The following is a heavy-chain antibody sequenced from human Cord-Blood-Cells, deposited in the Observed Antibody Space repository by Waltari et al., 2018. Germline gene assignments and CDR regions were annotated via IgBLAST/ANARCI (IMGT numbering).Heavy chain of an antibody. D-gene: IGHD6-6*01. CDR3: ARYVVSGKEYSSNWFDP. Sequence: QVQLVQSGAEVKKPGASVKVSCKASGYTFTGYYMHWVRQAPGQGLEWMVWSNPNSGGTNYEQKFQGRVTMTRDTSISTAYMELSRLRSDDTAVYYCARYVVSGKEYSSNWFDPWGQGTLVTVSS. CDR2: SNPNSGGT. V-gene: IGHV1-2*02. CDR1: GYTFTGYY. J-gene: IGHJ5*02.